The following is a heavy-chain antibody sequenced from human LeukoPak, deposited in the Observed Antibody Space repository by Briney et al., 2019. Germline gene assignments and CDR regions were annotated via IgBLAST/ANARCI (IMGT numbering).Heavy chain of an antibody. D-gene: IGHD2-8*01. CDR3: ARRSPGRGVFDY. V-gene: IGHV6-1*01. CDR2: TYYRSKWYN. CDR1: GDSVSTNVAT. Sequence: SQTLSLTCAISGDSVSTNVATWNWIRQSPSRGLEWLATTYYRSKWYNDFAVSVKSRIAINADTSKNQFSLQLNSMSPEDTAVYYCARRSPGRGVFDYWGPGTLVTVSS. J-gene: IGHJ4*02.